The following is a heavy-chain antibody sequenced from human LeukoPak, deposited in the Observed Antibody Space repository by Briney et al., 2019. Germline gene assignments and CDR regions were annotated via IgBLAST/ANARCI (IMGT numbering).Heavy chain of an antibody. V-gene: IGHV5-51*01. CDR3: ARLFTFGGVIVFEY. D-gene: IGHD3-16*02. CDR1: GSIFTSYW. J-gene: IGHJ4*02. Sequence: GASLQISCKGSGSIFTSYWIGWGRQVPGKGLEWMGIIYTGDSDTRYSPSFQRQITISADKSISTAYQQWSSLKASDTAMYYCARLFTFGGVIVFEYWGQGTLVTVSS. CDR2: IYTGDSDT.